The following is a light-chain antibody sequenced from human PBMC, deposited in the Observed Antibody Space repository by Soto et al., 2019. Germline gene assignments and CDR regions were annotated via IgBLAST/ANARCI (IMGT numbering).Light chain of an antibody. J-gene: IGKJ2*01. CDR3: LQDYDYPFN. CDR2: GAS. CDR1: QDITKD. Sequence: AIQMTRSPASLSASVGDRVTITCRASQDITKDVAWYQQKPRKAPQILIYGASTLQTGGASRFSGRGSATDFTLTTSSMHIEDSADYYCLQDYDYPFNFGQGTKVDIK. V-gene: IGKV1-6*01.